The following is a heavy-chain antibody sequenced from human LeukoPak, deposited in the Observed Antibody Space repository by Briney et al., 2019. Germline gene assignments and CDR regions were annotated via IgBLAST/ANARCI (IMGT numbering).Heavy chain of an antibody. CDR3: ARDYADYVGYFFFDY. Sequence: PGGSLRLSCAASGFTFNNYAMNGVRQAPGKGLEWVSSISGGCETTYYADSAKGRFTISRDNSQNTLYLQMNSLRAEDTAVYYCARDYADYVGYFFFDYWGQGTLVTVSS. CDR2: ISGGCETT. CDR1: GFTFNNYA. V-gene: IGHV3-23*01. J-gene: IGHJ4*02. D-gene: IGHD4-17*01.